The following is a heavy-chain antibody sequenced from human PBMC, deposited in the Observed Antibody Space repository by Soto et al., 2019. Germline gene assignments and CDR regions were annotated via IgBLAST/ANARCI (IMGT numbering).Heavy chain of an antibody. Sequence: EVQLLESGGDLIQPGGSLRLSCAASGFTFNIYAMTWVRQAPGKGLEWVSAISRYGDFTYYADSVKGRFTISRDNSKNTLYLQMNRLRAEETAVYYCAKDRYLDHDSRGYLFDNWGQGTLVTVSS. D-gene: IGHD3-22*01. V-gene: IGHV3-23*01. J-gene: IGHJ4*02. CDR1: GFTFNIYA. CDR3: AKDRYLDHDSRGYLFDN. CDR2: ISRYGDFT.